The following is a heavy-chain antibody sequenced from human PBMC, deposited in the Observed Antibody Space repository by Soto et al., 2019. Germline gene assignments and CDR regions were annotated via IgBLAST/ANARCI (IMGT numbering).Heavy chain of an antibody. Sequence: SVKVSCKASGGTFSSYAISWVRQAPGQGLEWMGGIIPIFGTANYAQKFQGRVTITADESTSTAYMELSSLRSEDTAVYYCARTLTYNWNDVSRFDYWGQGTLVTVSS. CDR2: IIPIFGTA. D-gene: IGHD1-20*01. J-gene: IGHJ4*02. CDR1: GGTFSSYA. CDR3: ARTLTYNWNDVSRFDY. V-gene: IGHV1-69*13.